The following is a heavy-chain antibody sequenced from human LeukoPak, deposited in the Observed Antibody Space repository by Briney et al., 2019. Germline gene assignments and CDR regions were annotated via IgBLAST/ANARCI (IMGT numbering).Heavy chain of an antibody. V-gene: IGHV1-2*02. Sequence: ASVKVSCKASGYTFTSYYMHWVRQAPGQGLEWMGWINPNSGGTNYAQKFQGRVTMTRDTSISTAYMELSRLRSDDTAVYYCARGGYSSGWFGLGDSWFDPWGQGTLVTVSS. CDR1: GYTFTSYY. CDR3: ARGGYSSGWFGLGDSWFDP. CDR2: INPNSGGT. D-gene: IGHD6-19*01. J-gene: IGHJ5*02.